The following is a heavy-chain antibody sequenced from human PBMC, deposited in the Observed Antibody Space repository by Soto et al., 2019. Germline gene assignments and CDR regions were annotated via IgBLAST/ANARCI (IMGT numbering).Heavy chain of an antibody. CDR3: AANYDILTGCRS. V-gene: IGHV3-21*01. D-gene: IGHD3-9*01. CDR2: ISSSSSYI. CDR1: GFTFSSYS. J-gene: IGHJ1*01. Sequence: EVQLVESGGGLVKPGGSLRLSCAASGFTFSSYSMNWVRQAPGKGLEWVSSISSSSSYIYYADSVKGRFTISRDNAKNALYLQMNGRGAEDAAGCYWAANYDILTGCRSWGQGARGTVS.